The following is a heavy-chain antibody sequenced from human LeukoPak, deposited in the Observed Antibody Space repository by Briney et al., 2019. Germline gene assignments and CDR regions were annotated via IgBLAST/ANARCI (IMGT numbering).Heavy chain of an antibody. CDR3: ARGGNWNDVFDP. J-gene: IGHJ5*02. V-gene: IGHV4-30-2*01. Sequence: SETLSLTCTVSGGSISSGGYYWSWIRQPPGKDLEWIGYIYHSGSTYYNPSLKSRVTISVDRSKNQFSLKLSSVTAADTAVYYCARGGNWNDVFDPWGQGTLVTVSS. CDR2: IYHSGST. CDR1: GGSISSGGYY. D-gene: IGHD1-20*01.